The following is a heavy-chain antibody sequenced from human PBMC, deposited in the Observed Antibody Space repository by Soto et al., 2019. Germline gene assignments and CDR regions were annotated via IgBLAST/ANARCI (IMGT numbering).Heavy chain of an antibody. J-gene: IGHJ6*02. CDR3: ASGRAAYGKPMDV. CDR2: IYYSGST. V-gene: IGHV4-31*03. Sequence: QVQLQESGPGLVKPSQTLSLTCTVSGGSISSGGYYWSWIRQHPGKGLEWIGYIYYSGSTYYNPSLKSRVTISVGTSKNQFSLKLSSVTAADTAVYYCASGRAAYGKPMDVWGQGTTVTVSS. CDR1: GGSISSGGYY. D-gene: IGHD3-16*01.